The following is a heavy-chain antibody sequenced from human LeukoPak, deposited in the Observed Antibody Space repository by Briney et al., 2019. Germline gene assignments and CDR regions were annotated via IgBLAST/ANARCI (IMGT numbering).Heavy chain of an antibody. CDR3: ARGLLLYYYDSSGYVPPEH. V-gene: IGHV4-31*03. CDR2: IYYSEST. Sequence: SETLSLTCTVSGGSISSGGYYWSWIRQHPGKGLEWFGYIYYSESTYYNPSLKSRVTISVDTSKNQFSLKLSSVTAADTAVYYCARGLLLYYYDSSGYVPPEHWGQGTLVTVSS. J-gene: IGHJ1*01. D-gene: IGHD3-22*01. CDR1: GGSISSGGYY.